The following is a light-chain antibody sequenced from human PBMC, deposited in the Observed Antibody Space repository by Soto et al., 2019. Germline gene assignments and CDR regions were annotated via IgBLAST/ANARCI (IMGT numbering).Light chain of an antibody. J-gene: IGKJ2*01. CDR2: GAS. CDR1: QSVSDN. V-gene: IGKV3-15*01. Sequence: EVVMTQSPATLSVFPGERVTLSCRASQSVSDNLAWYQQKPGQAPSLLIYGASTRATTIPGRFSGSGSGTEFTLTISSLQSEDFAVYYCQQSNNWPYTFGQGTKLDIK. CDR3: QQSNNWPYT.